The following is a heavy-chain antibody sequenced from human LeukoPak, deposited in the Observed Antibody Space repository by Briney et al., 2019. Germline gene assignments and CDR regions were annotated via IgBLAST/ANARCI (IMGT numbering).Heavy chain of an antibody. V-gene: IGHV3-49*03. Sequence: GGSLRLSCTASGFTFGDYAMSWFRQAPGKGLEWVGFIRSKAYGGTTEYAASVKGRFTISRDDSKSIAYLQMNSLKTEDTAVYYCTRDRVEWELRQKYYYGMDVWGQGTTVTVSS. CDR2: IRSKAYGGTT. J-gene: IGHJ6*02. D-gene: IGHD1-26*01. CDR1: GFTFGDYA. CDR3: TRDRVEWELRQKYYYGMDV.